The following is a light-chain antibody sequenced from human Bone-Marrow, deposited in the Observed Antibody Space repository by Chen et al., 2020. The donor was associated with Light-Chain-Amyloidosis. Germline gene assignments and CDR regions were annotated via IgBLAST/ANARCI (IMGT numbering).Light chain of an antibody. CDR1: QTISSNY. Sequence: EIVLTQSPGTLSLSPGEGANLSCRASQTISSNYLTWYQQKFGQAPRLLIYGSSSRATDIPDRFTGSGSGTDFTLTSNRLEPEDFAMYYCQQYGTSPLTFGGGTKVEIK. J-gene: IGKJ4*01. CDR3: QQYGTSPLT. CDR2: GSS. V-gene: IGKV3-20*01.